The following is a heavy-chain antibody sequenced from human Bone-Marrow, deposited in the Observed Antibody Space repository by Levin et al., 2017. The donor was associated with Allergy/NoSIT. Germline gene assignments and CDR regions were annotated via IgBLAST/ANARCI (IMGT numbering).Heavy chain of an antibody. CDR3: ARTGGYCSSTSCCYYFDY. J-gene: IGHJ4*02. D-gene: IGHD2-2*01. Sequence: ESGPTLVKPTETLTLTCTVSGFSLSNARMGVSWIRQPPGKALEWLAHIFSNDEKSYSTSLKSRLTISKDTSKSQVVLTMTNMDPVDTATYYCARTGGYCSSTSCCYYFDYWGQGTLVTVSS. V-gene: IGHV2-26*01. CDR1: GFSLSNARMG. CDR2: IFSNDEK.